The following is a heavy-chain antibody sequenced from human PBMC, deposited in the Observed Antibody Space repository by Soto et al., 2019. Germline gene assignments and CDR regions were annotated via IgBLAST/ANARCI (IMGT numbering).Heavy chain of an antibody. CDR3: ALSQGDFAMDV. Sequence: EVQLVESGGGSVQPGGSLRLSCAASGFTFSNYDMHWVRQAAGKGLEWVATIGPSGDTFYPGSVNGRFTISRENAKNALYLQMNSLRAGDTAVYYRALSQGDFAMDVWGQGTTVTVS. V-gene: IGHV3-13*01. CDR2: IGPSGDT. J-gene: IGHJ6*02. CDR1: GFTFSNYD.